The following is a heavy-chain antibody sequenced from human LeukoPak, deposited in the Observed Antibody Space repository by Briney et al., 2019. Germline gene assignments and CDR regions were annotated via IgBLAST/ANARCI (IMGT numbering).Heavy chain of an antibody. Sequence: SETLSLTCTVSGGSISSGDYYWSWIRQPPGKGLEWIGYIYYSGSTYYNPSLKSRVTISVDTSKNQSSLKLSSVTAADTAVYYCAIAGIAGAFDIWGQGTMVTVSS. CDR2: IYYSGST. D-gene: IGHD2-21*01. CDR1: GGSISSGDYY. CDR3: AIAGIAGAFDI. J-gene: IGHJ3*02. V-gene: IGHV4-30-4*08.